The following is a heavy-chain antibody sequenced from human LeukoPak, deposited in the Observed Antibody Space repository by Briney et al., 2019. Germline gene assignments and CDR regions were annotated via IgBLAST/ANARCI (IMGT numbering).Heavy chain of an antibody. CDR2: IVDTGDGT. CDR3: AKERGHPLPNYHMDV. Sequence: GGSLRLSCAASGFTFSSYAMSWVRQAPGKGLEWVSTIVDTGDGTFYAASVRGRFTISRDSSKNTLSLQMNSLRADDTAVYYCAKERGHPLPNYHMDVWGKGTTVTVSS. V-gene: IGHV3-23*01. CDR1: GFTFSSYA. J-gene: IGHJ6*03. D-gene: IGHD4/OR15-4a*01.